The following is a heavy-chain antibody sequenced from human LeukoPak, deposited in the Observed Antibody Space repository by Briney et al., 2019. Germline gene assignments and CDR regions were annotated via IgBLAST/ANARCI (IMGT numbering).Heavy chain of an antibody. CDR1: GGSISSGDYY. V-gene: IGHV4-30-4*01. CDR2: IYYSGST. D-gene: IGHD3-16*01. J-gene: IGHJ4*02. Sequence: SETLSLTCTVPGGSISSGDYYWSWIRQPPGKGLEWIGYIYYSGSTYYNPSLKSRVTISVDTSKNQFSLKLSSVTAADTAVYYCAREVITFGGVTKPYYFDYWGQGTLVTVSS. CDR3: AREVITFGGVTKPYYFDY.